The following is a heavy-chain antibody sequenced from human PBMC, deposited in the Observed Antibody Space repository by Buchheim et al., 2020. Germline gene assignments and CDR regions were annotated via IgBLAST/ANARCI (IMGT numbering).Heavy chain of an antibody. V-gene: IGHV3-48*01. J-gene: IGHJ4*02. Sequence: EVQLVESGGGLVQPGGSLRLACAASGFTFSSYSMNWVRQAPGKGLEWVSYISSSSSTIYDADSVKGRFTTSRDNAKNSLCLQMNSLRAEDTAVYYCARVTTRNPVDYWGQGTL. CDR2: ISSSSSTI. D-gene: IGHD1-14*01. CDR1: GFTFSSYS. CDR3: ARVTTRNPVDY.